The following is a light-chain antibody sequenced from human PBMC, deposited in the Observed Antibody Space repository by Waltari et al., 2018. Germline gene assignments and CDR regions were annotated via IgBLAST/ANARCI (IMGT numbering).Light chain of an antibody. CDR2: AAC. J-gene: IGKJ4*01. CDR3: QQYHTFPFT. Sequence: DIQMTQSPSSLSAFVGDRVIITCLASQGISNYLAWFQQNPGEAPQSLIYAACSWESGVPSKFSGSGSGTEFTLTISSLQPGDFAAYYCQQYHTFPFTFGGGTKVEIK. CDR1: QGISNY. V-gene: IGKV1-16*02.